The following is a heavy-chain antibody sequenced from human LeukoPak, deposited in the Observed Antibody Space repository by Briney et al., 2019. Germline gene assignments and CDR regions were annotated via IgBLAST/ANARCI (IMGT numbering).Heavy chain of an antibody. J-gene: IGHJ3*02. CDR1: GFPFSSYW. CDR3: ASLFPYYYDSSGPDAFDI. Sequence: GGSLRLSCAASGFPFSSYWMSWVRQAPGKGLEWVANIRHDGSETYYVDSLRGRFTISRDNAKNSLYLQMNSLRAEDTAVYYCASLFPYYYDSSGPDAFDIWGQGTMVTVSS. CDR2: IRHDGSET. D-gene: IGHD3-22*01. V-gene: IGHV3-7*01.